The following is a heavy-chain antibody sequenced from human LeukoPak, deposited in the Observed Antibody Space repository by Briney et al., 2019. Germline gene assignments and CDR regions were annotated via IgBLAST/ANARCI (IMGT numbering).Heavy chain of an antibody. Sequence: SQTLSLTCTASGGSISSGSYYWSWIRQPAGKGLEWIGRIYTSGSTNYNPSLKSRVTISVDTSKNQFSLKLSSVTAADTAVYYCAREIVGAPYYYYMDVWGKGTTVTVSS. J-gene: IGHJ6*03. V-gene: IGHV4-61*02. CDR1: GGSISSGSYY. CDR3: AREIVGAPYYYYMDV. CDR2: IYTSGST. D-gene: IGHD1-26*01.